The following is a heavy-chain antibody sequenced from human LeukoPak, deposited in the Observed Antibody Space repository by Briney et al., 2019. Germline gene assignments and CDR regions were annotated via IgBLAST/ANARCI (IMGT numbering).Heavy chain of an antibody. Sequence: PGRSLRLSCAASGFTFSSYVMHWVRQAPGKGLEWVAVISYDGSNKYYTDSVKGRFTISRDNSKNTLYLQMNSLRAEDMAVYYCAKDRTAGYDGLVDYWGQGTLVTVSS. V-gene: IGHV3-30*18. J-gene: IGHJ4*02. CDR3: AKDRTAGYDGLVDY. CDR1: GFTFSSYV. CDR2: ISYDGSNK. D-gene: IGHD5-12*01.